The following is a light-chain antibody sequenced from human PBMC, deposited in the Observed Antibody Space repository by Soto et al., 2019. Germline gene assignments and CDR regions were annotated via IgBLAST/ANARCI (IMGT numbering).Light chain of an antibody. Sequence: DIQMTLSPSSLSASVGDSVTITCRASQTISNFLNWYQQKPGKAPKLLIYAASSLQNGVASRFSGSGSGTDFTLTITSLQPEDFATYYCQQSYSSPYTFGQGTKLEIK. CDR2: AAS. CDR1: QTISNF. CDR3: QQSYSSPYT. J-gene: IGKJ2*01. V-gene: IGKV1-39*01.